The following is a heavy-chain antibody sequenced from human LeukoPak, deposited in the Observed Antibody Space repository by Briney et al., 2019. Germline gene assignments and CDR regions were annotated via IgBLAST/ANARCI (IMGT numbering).Heavy chain of an antibody. CDR2: IYYSGST. Sequence: SETLSLTCTVSGGPISSYYWSWIRQPPGKGLEWIGYIYYSGSTYYNPSLKSRVTISVDTSKNQFSLKLSSVTAADTAVYYCAKQGGGYCSGGSCYWNWFDPWGQGTLVTVSS. V-gene: IGHV4-59*08. J-gene: IGHJ5*02. CDR1: GGPISSYY. D-gene: IGHD2-15*01. CDR3: AKQGGGYCSGGSCYWNWFDP.